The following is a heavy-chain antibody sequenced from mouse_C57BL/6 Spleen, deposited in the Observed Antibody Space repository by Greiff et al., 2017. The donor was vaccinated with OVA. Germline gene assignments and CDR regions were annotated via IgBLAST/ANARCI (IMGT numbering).Heavy chain of an antibody. Sequence: VQLQQSGPGLVAPSPSLSITCTASGFSLTSYGVSWVRQPPGQGLEWLGVIWGDGSTNYHSALISRLSISKDNSKSQVCLKLNSLQTDDRATDDGAKQGITTDYFGCRGKGTTLTVA. CDR2: IWGDGST. CDR3: AKQGITTDYFGC. V-gene: IGHV2-3*01. CDR1: GFSLTSYG. J-gene: IGHJ2*01. D-gene: IGHD1-1*01.